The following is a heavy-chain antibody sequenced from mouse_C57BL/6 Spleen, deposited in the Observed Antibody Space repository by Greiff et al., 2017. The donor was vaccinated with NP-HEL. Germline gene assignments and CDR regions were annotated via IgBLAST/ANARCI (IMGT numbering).Heavy chain of an antibody. D-gene: IGHD2-3*01. CDR3: GRLRGLLRGGFAY. CDR1: GYTFTSYW. J-gene: IGHJ3*01. V-gene: IGHV1-59*01. Sequence: QVQLKQPGAELVRPGTSVKLSCKASGYTFTSYWMHWVKQRPGQGLEWIGVIDPSDSYTNYNQKFKGKATLTVDTSSSTAYMQRSSLTSEDSAVYYGGRLRGLLRGGFAYWGQGTLVTVSA. CDR2: IDPSDSYT.